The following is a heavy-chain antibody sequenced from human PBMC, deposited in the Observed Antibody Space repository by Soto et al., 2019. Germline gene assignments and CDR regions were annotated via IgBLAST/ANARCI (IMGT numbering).Heavy chain of an antibody. J-gene: IGHJ4*02. Sequence: SETLSLTCAVSGGSISSGGYTWSWIRQPPGKGLEWIGYIYHSGSTYYNPSLKSRVTISVDRSKNQFSLKLSSVTAADTAVYYCARRDSSSFDFWGQGTLVNVSS. CDR2: IYHSGST. CDR3: ARRDSSSFDF. D-gene: IGHD6-13*01. CDR1: GGSISSGGYT. V-gene: IGHV4-30-2*01.